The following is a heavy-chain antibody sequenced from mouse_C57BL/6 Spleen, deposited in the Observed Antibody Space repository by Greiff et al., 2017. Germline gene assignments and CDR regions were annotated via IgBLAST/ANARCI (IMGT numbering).Heavy chain of an antibody. CDR1: GYTFTSYW. Sequence: QVQLQQPGAELVRPGSSVKLSCKASGYTFTSYWMHWVKQRPIQGLEWIGNIDPSDSDTHYNQKFKDKATLTVDKSSSTAYMQLSSLTSEDSAVYFCAREDVSSPFAYGGQGTLVTVS. CDR3: AREDVSSPFAY. V-gene: IGHV1-52*01. D-gene: IGHD1-1*01. J-gene: IGHJ3*01. CDR2: IDPSDSDT.